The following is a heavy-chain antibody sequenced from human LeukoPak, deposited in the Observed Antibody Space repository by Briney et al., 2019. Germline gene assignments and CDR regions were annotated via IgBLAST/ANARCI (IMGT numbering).Heavy chain of an antibody. V-gene: IGHV3-64D*09. D-gene: IGHD2-21*02. Sequence: GGSLRLSCSASGFTFSSYAMHWVRQAPGKGLEYVSAISSIGGSTYYADSVKGRFTISRDNSKNTLYLQMSSLRVEDTAVYYCVRDPRNCGGDCYSGGYFDYWGQGTLVTVSS. CDR2: ISSIGGST. CDR1: GFTFSSYA. CDR3: VRDPRNCGGDCYSGGYFDY. J-gene: IGHJ4*02.